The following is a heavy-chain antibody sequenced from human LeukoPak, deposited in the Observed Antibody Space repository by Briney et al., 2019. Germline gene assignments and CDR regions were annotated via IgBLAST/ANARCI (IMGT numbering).Heavy chain of an antibody. Sequence: TGGSLRLSCAASGFTFRIYAMSWVRQAPGKGLEWVSGIRDSGGSTYYADSVKGRFTISRDNSKNTLYLQMNSLRAEDTAVYYCARIIGATPEDYWGQGTLVTVSS. CDR2: IRDSGGST. CDR1: GFTFRIYA. J-gene: IGHJ4*02. D-gene: IGHD1-26*01. CDR3: ARIIGATPEDY. V-gene: IGHV3-23*01.